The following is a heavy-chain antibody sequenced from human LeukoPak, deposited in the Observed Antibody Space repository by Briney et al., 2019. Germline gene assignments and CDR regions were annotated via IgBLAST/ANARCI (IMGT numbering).Heavy chain of an antibody. CDR2: IYYSGST. J-gene: IGHJ4*02. CDR1: GGSISSYY. V-gene: IGHV4-59*01. D-gene: IGHD6-13*01. Sequence: PSETLSLTCTVSGGSISSYYWSWIRQPPGKGLEWIGYIYYSGSTNYNPSLKSRVTISVDTSKNHFSLKLSSVTAADTAVYYCARSDSSSWGDPFDYWGQGTLVTVSS. CDR3: ARSDSSSWGDPFDY.